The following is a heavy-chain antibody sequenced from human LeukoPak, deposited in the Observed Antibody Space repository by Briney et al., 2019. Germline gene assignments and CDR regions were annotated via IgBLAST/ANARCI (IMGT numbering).Heavy chain of an antibody. Sequence: SETLSLTCTVSGGSISRYYWSWIRQPPGKGLEWIGYIYSSGSTNYNPSLKSRVTISVDTSKNQFSLKLSSVTAADTALYYCARATYGSVFFDYWGQGTLVTVSS. CDR2: IYSSGST. V-gene: IGHV4-59*01. CDR1: GGSISRYY. D-gene: IGHD4-17*01. J-gene: IGHJ4*02. CDR3: ARATYGSVFFDY.